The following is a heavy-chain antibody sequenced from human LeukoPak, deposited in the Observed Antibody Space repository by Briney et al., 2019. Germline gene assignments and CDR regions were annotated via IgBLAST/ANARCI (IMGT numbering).Heavy chain of an antibody. Sequence: PGGSLRLSCAASGFTFSSYGMNWVRQAPGKGLEWVSGIGGSGGTTTYYADSVKGRFTISRDNAKNSLYLQMNSLRAEDTAVYYCAREIGWFGELFSSYYYMDVWGKGTTVTVSS. CDR1: GFTFSSYG. D-gene: IGHD3-10*01. CDR2: IGGSGGTTT. J-gene: IGHJ6*03. V-gene: IGHV3-23*01. CDR3: AREIGWFGELFSSYYYMDV.